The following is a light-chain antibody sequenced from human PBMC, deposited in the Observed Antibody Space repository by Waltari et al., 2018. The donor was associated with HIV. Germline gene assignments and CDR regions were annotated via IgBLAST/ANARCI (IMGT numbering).Light chain of an antibody. J-gene: IGLJ3*02. V-gene: IGLV1-47*01. Sequence: QSVLTQPPSASGTPGQRVTISCSGSGSNIGSNYVYWYRQLPGTAPRLLIYRNNQRPAGVAYRCSGSKSGSSAVLSVSGLRSEAEADYYCAAWDDGLSGLWVFGGGTKLTVL. CDR2: RNN. CDR1: GSNIGSNY. CDR3: AAWDDGLSGLWV.